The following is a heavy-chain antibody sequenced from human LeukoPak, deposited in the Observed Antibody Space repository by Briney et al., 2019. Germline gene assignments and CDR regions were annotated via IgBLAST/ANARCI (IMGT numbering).Heavy chain of an antibody. CDR1: GFAFRRFG. Sequence: GGSLRLSCAASGFAFRRFGMTWVRQAPGKGLEWVSSIGFSAGSTYYADSVKGRFTISRDNAKNSLYLQMNSLRAEDTAVYYCARALQNIGNWFDPWGQGTLVTVSS. J-gene: IGHJ5*02. D-gene: IGHD2/OR15-2a*01. CDR3: ARALQNIGNWFDP. CDR2: IGFSAGST. V-gene: IGHV3-21*01.